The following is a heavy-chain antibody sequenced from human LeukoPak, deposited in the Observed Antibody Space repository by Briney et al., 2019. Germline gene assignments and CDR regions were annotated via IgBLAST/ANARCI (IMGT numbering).Heavy chain of an antibody. Sequence: GGSLRLPCSASGFTFSVSYMSWIRQAPGKGLEWISYISSSGSTIYYADSVKGRFTISRDNAKNSLYLQMNRLRAEDTAVYYCARDWIGDGYNYYHYFDYWGQGTLVTVSS. V-gene: IGHV3-11*01. CDR2: ISSSGSTI. CDR3: ARDWIGDGYNYYHYFDY. CDR1: GFTFSVSY. D-gene: IGHD5-24*01. J-gene: IGHJ4*02.